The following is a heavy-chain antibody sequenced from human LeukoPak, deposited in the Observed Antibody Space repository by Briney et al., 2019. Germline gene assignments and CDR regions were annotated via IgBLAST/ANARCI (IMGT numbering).Heavy chain of an antibody. Sequence: SGPVLVKPTETLTLTCTVSGFSLSNARTGVSWIRQPPGKALEWLAHIFSYDEKSYSTSLQSRLTISKDTSKSQVVLTMTNIDPVDTATYYYARIGEVRFLKWLNFDYWGQGTLVTVSS. CDR3: ARIGEVRFLKWLNFDY. J-gene: IGHJ4*02. D-gene: IGHD3-3*01. CDR1: GFSLSNARTG. CDR2: IFSYDEK. V-gene: IGHV2-26*01.